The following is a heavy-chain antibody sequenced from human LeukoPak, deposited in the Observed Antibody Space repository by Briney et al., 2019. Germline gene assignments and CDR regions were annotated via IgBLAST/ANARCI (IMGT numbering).Heavy chain of an antibody. Sequence: GGSLRLSCTASGFAFTSYFMTWARQAPGTGLEWVSGNNGRGDETHYADSVKGRFTISRDNSKSTLYLQLSGLRAEDTAVYYCACHCSGSRCSDHDYWGQGTVVTVSS. D-gene: IGHD2-15*01. CDR2: NNGRGDET. CDR1: GFAFTSYF. CDR3: ACHCSGSRCSDHDY. V-gene: IGHV3-23*01. J-gene: IGHJ4*02.